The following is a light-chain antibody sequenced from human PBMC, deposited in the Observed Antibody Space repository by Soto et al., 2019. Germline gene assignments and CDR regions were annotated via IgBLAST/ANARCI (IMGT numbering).Light chain of an antibody. CDR3: QQSYSAPST. CDR1: QSISSY. J-gene: IGKJ1*01. Sequence: DIQMTHSPSSLSASVGDRVTITCRASQSISSYLNCYQQKPEKAPKLLIYAASSLQSGVPSRFSGSGTGTDFTLTISSLQPEDFATYYCQQSYSAPSTFGQGTKVEIK. V-gene: IGKV1-39*01. CDR2: AAS.